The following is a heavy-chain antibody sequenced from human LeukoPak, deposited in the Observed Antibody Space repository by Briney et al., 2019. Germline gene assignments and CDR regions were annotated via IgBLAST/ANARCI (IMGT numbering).Heavy chain of an antibody. V-gene: IGHV4-59*01. CDR1: GGSISSYY. J-gene: IGHJ4*02. CDR3: ARDTDPYTY. Sequence: SETLSLTCTVSGGSISSYYWSWIRQPPGKGLEWIGYIYYSGSTNYNPSLNSRVTISVDTSKNQCSLKLSSVPAADTAVYYCARDTDPYTYWGQGTLVTVSS. CDR2: IYYSGST.